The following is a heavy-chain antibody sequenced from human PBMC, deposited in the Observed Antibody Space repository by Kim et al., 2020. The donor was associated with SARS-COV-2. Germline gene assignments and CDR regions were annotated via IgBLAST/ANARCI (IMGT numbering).Heavy chain of an antibody. CDR1: GFIFSSQS. J-gene: IGHJ3*02. CDR2: IGRNGEGA. V-gene: IGHV3-64D*09. D-gene: IGHD3-16*01. Sequence: GGSLRLSCSASGFIFSSQSMHWVRQAPGKGLEYVSAIGRNGEGAYYADSVKGRFTISRDNSKNTLYLQMSSLRPEDTAVYYCVNDLHVVGEDGLNIWGQG. CDR3: VNDLHVVGEDGLNI.